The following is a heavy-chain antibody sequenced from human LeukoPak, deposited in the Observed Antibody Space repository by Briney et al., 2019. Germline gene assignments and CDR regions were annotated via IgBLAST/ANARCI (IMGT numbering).Heavy chain of an antibody. D-gene: IGHD2/OR15-2a*01. Sequence: GGSLRLFCAASGFTFRSYWMSWVRQAPGKGLEWLANIRQDGSVQNYVDSVKGRFTISRDNPNNSVFLQMSSLRAEDTAVYYCLVTKRSRGFAYWGQGTLVTVSS. CDR3: LVTKRSRGFAY. CDR2: IRQDGSVQ. J-gene: IGHJ4*02. CDR1: GFTFRSYW. V-gene: IGHV3-7*01.